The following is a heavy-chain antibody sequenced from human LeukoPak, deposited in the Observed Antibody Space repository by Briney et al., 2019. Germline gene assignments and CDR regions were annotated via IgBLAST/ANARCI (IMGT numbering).Heavy chain of an antibody. J-gene: IGHJ5*02. V-gene: IGHV5-51*01. CDR3: ARRFGELLGNWFDP. Sequence: KHGASLQISCKGSGYSFTSYWIGWVRQLPGKGLEWMGIIYPGDSDTRYSPSFQGQVTISADKSISTAYLQWSSLKASDTAMYYCARRFGELLGNWFDPWGQGTLVTVSS. CDR2: IYPGDSDT. CDR1: GYSFTSYW. D-gene: IGHD3-10*01.